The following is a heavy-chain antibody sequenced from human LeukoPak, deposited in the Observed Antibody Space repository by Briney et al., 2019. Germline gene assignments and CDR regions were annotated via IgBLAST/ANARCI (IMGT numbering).Heavy chain of an antibody. D-gene: IGHD3-22*01. J-gene: IGHJ5*02. V-gene: IGHV1-69*05. CDR2: IIPIFGTA. CDR3: ARAGYYDSSGYSGNGFHP. CDR1: GGTFSSYA. Sequence: SVKVSCKASGGTFSSYAISWVRQTPGQGLEWMGGIIPIFGTANYAQKFQGRVTITTDESTSTAYMELSSLRSEDTAVYYCARAGYYDSSGYSGNGFHPWGQGTLVTVSS.